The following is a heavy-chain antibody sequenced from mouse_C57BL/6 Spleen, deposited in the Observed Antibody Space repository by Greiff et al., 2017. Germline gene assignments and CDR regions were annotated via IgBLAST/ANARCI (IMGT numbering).Heavy chain of an antibody. CDR1: GYTFTSYG. CDR2: IYPRSGST. V-gene: IGHV1-81*01. J-gene: IGHJ2*01. CDR3: ENYSCGSSYYFDY. D-gene: IGHD1-1*01. Sequence: VQLVQSGAELARPGASVKLSCKASGYTFTSYGISWVKQRTGQGLEWIGEIYPRSGSTYYNEKFKSKATLTADKSSSTAYMELRSLTSEDSAVYVGENYSCGSSYYFDYWGQGTTLTVSS.